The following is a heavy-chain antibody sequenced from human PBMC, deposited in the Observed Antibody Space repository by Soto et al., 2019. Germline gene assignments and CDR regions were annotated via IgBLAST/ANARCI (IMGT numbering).Heavy chain of an antibody. CDR1: GFTFSSYA. V-gene: IGHV3-23*01. D-gene: IGHD6-19*01. CDR2: ISGSGGST. CDR3: ARRSSGWYFDY. J-gene: IGHJ4*02. Sequence: EVQLLDSGGGLVQPGGSLRLSLAASGFTFSSYAMSWVRQAPGKGLEWVSAISGSGGSTYYADSVKGRFTIPRDNSKNTLYLQMNSLRAEDTAVYYCARRSSGWYFDYWGQGTLVTVSS.